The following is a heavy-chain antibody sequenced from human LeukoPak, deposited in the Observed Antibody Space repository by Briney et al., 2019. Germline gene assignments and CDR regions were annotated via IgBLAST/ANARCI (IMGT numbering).Heavy chain of an antibody. V-gene: IGHV3-48*03. CDR3: ARSFGAARPDYYYYMDV. CDR1: GFTFNNYE. D-gene: IGHD6-6*01. CDR2: ISISGSTI. J-gene: IGHJ6*03. Sequence: GGSLRLSCAASGFTFNNYEMNWVRQAPGKGLEWVSYISISGSTIYYADSVKGRFTISRDNAKNSLYLQMNSLRAEDTAVYYCARSFGAARPDYYYYMDVWGKGTTVTVSS.